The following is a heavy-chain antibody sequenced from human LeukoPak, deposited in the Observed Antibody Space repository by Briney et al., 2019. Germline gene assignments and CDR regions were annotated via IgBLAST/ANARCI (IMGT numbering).Heavy chain of an antibody. CDR1: GFTFSSYA. CDR3: AKDTWIQLWYLIDY. Sequence: PGGSLRLSCAASGFTFSSYAMSWVRQAPGKGLEWVSAISGSGGSTYYADSVKGRFTISRDNSKNTLYLQMNSLRAEDTAVYYCAKDTWIQLWYLIDYWGQGTLVTVSS. J-gene: IGHJ4*02. V-gene: IGHV3-23*01. CDR2: ISGSGGST. D-gene: IGHD5-18*01.